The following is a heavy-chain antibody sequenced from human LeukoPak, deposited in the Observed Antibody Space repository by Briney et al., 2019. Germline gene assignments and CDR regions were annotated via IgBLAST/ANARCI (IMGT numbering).Heavy chain of an antibody. J-gene: IGHJ4*02. CDR2: ISYDGSNK. Sequence: PGGSLRLSCAASGFTFSSYTMHWVRQAPGKGLEWVAVISYDGSNKYYADSVKGRFTISRDNSKNTLYLQMNSLRAEDTAVYYCARVRSLSGRYFDWLLNPIDYWGQGTLVTVSS. V-gene: IGHV3-30*04. CDR1: GFTFSSYT. CDR3: ARVRSLSGRYFDWLLNPIDY. D-gene: IGHD3-9*01.